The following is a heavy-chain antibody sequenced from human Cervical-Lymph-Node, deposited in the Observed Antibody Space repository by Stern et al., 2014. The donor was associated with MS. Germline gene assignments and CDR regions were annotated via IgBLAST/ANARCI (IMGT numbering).Heavy chain of an antibody. D-gene: IGHD4-23*01. CDR1: GATFSTNA. J-gene: IGHJ5*02. CDR2: IVPIFGRA. Sequence: QVQLVQSGAEVRKPGSSVKVSCKASGATFSTNAISWLRQAPGQGPEWRGAIVPIFGRANYVQKLRGRLTITADESASTAYMELRSLRSEDTAVYYCAREHHGGNFASWGQGTLVTVSS. V-gene: IGHV1-69*01. CDR3: AREHHGGNFAS.